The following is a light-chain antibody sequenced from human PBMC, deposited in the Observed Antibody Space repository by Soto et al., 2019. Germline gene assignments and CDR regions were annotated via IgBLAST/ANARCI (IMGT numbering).Light chain of an antibody. Sequence: DIQMTQSPSSLSASVGDRVTMTCQASQNINTYLNWYQQRPGQAPKLLIYDASVLETGVPSRYSGSGAGTEFTFTIDSLQPEDIATYFCQQYDDPALTFGGGTKVE. CDR3: QQYDDPALT. CDR2: DAS. J-gene: IGKJ4*01. CDR1: QNINTY. V-gene: IGKV1-33*01.